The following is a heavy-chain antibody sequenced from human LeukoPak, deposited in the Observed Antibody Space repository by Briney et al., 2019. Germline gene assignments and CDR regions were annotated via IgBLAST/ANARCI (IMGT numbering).Heavy chain of an antibody. Sequence: SETLSLTCAVYGGSFSGYYWGWIRQPPGKGLEWIGSIYYSGSTYYNPSLKSRVTISVDTSKNQFSLKLSSVTAADTAVYYCARCTTGKTFGSLREIKKSREIDFWGQGTLVTVSS. V-gene: IGHV4-39*01. CDR2: IYYSGST. D-gene: IGHD1-1*01. CDR1: GGSFSGYY. J-gene: IGHJ4*02. CDR3: ARCTTGKTFGSLREIKKSREIDF.